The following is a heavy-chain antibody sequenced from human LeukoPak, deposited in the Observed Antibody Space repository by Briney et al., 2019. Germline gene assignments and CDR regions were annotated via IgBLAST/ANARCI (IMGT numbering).Heavy chain of an antibody. Sequence: GASVTVSCTASGGTFSSYAISWVRQAPGQGLEWMGGIIPIFGTANYAQKFQGRVTITADESTSTAYMELSSLRSEDTAVYYCATATGSYSYYYGMDVWGQGTTVTVSS. V-gene: IGHV1-69*13. CDR1: GGTFSSYA. CDR3: ATATGSYSYYYGMDV. D-gene: IGHD1-26*01. CDR2: IIPIFGTA. J-gene: IGHJ6*02.